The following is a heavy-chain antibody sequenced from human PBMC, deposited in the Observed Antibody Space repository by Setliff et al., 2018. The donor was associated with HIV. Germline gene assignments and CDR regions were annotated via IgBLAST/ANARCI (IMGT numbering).Heavy chain of an antibody. CDR3: AAEDTVMQQVDY. CDR2: INPNSGGT. J-gene: IGHJ4*02. Sequence: ASVKVSCKASGYTFTGYYMHWVRQAPGQGLEWMGWINPNSGGTNYAQKFQGRVTMTRDTSISTAYMELSRLRSDDTAVYYCAAEDTVMQQVDYWGQGTLVTVSS. CDR1: GYTFTGYY. D-gene: IGHD5-18*01. V-gene: IGHV1-2*02.